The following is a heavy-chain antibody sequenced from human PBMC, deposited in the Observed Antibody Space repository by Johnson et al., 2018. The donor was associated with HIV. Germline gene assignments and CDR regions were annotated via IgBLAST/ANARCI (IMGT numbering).Heavy chain of an antibody. Sequence: VQLVESGGGLVQPGGSLRLSCAASGFKFSIYWMSWVRQAPGKGLEWVANIKQDGSEKDYVESVKGRFTISRDNAKNSLYLQMNNLRAEDTAVYYWVREFYCTGGVCYLGDAFDIWGQGTKVTVSS. J-gene: IGHJ3*02. CDR1: GFKFSIYW. V-gene: IGHV3-7*04. CDR2: IKQDGSEK. D-gene: IGHD2-8*02. CDR3: VREFYCTGGVCYLGDAFDI.